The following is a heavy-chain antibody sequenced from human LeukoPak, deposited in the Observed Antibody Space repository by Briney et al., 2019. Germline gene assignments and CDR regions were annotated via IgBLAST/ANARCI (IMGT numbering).Heavy chain of an antibody. V-gene: IGHV3-48*01. CDR3: ARDGFPGYGDYVYYFDY. CDR1: GFTFSSYG. J-gene: IGHJ4*02. D-gene: IGHD4-17*01. CDR2: ISSSSSTI. Sequence: PGGSLRLSCAASGFTFSSYGMHWVRQAPGKGLEWVSYISSSSSTIYYADSVKGRFTISRDNAKNSLYLQMNSLRAEDTAVYYCARDGFPGYGDYVYYFDYWGQGTLVTVSS.